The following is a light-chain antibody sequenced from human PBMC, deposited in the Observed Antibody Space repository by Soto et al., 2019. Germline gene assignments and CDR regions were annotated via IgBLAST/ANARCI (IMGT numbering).Light chain of an antibody. J-gene: IGLJ3*02. CDR2: GTI. CDR3: SSFAGPVWV. V-gene: IGLV1-40*01. CDR1: SSNIGAGYD. Sequence: QSVLTQPPSVSGAPGQRVTISCTGSSSNIGAGYDVHWYQQRPETAPKLLIFGTINRPSGVPDRFSGSKSGTSASLAITGLQAEDEADYYCSSFAGPVWVFGGGTKLTVL.